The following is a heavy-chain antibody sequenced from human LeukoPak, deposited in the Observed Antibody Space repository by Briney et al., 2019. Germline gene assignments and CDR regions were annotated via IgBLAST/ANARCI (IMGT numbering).Heavy chain of an antibody. J-gene: IGHJ5*02. CDR2: IIPIFGTA. V-gene: IGHV1-69*05. CDR3: ARGGYSQNWFDP. Sequence: SVRVSCKASGGTFSSYAISWVRQAPGQGLEWMGRIIPIFGTANYAQKFQGRVTITTDESTSTAYMELSSLRSEDTAVYYCARGGYSQNWFDPWGQGTLVTVSS. D-gene: IGHD4-23*01. CDR1: GGTFSSYA.